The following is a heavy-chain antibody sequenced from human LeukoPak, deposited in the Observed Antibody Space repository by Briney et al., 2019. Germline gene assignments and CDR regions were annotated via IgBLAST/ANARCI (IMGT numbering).Heavy chain of an antibody. CDR2: ISDTGIST. J-gene: IGHJ4*02. CDR1: GFTFSNYA. CDR3: AKRYFASSWFPVDY. D-gene: IGHD6-13*01. Sequence: GGSLRLSCAVSGFTFSNYAMSWVRQAPGKGLEWVSTISDTGISTYYADSVKGRFTISRDNSKNTLYLEVNSLRAEDTAVYYCAKRYFASSWFPVDYWGQGTLVTVSS. V-gene: IGHV3-23*01.